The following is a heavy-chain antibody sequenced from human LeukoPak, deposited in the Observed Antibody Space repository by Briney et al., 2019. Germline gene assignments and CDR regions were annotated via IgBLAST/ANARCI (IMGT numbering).Heavy chain of an antibody. Sequence: GRSLILSCAASGFTFSSYAMHWVRQAPGKGLEWVAVISYDGSNKYYADSVKGRFTISRDNSKNTLYLQMNSLRAKDTAVYYCARDQAEFGTNYYFDYWGQGTLVTVSS. CDR1: GFTFSSYA. V-gene: IGHV3-30-3*01. J-gene: IGHJ4*02. CDR3: ARDQAEFGTNYYFDY. CDR2: ISYDGSNK. D-gene: IGHD3-10*01.